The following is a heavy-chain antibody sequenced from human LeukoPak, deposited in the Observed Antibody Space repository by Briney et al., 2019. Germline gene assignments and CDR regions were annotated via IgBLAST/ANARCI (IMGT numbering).Heavy chain of an antibody. Sequence: SQTQSLTCAVYGGSFSSYYSSWIRQPPGKGLEWIGEINHSGSTNYNPSLKSRVTISVDTSKNQFSLKLSSVTAADTAVYYCARGTMTTVTYYFDYWGQGTLVTVSS. CDR1: GGSFSSYY. CDR2: INHSGST. CDR3: ARGTMTTVTYYFDY. J-gene: IGHJ4*02. V-gene: IGHV4-34*01. D-gene: IGHD4-17*01.